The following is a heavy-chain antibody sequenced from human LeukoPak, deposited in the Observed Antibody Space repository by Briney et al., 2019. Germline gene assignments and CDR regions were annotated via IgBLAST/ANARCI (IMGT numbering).Heavy chain of an antibody. Sequence: GGSLRLSCAASGFTFSSYSMNWVRQAPGKGLEWVSSISSSSSYIYYADSVKGRFTISRGNAKNSLYLQMNSLRAEDTAVYYCARDLRRWELPPPPYNWFDPWGQGTLVTVSS. J-gene: IGHJ5*02. CDR3: ARDLRRWELPPPPYNWFDP. V-gene: IGHV3-21*01. CDR1: GFTFSSYS. CDR2: ISSSSSYI. D-gene: IGHD1-26*01.